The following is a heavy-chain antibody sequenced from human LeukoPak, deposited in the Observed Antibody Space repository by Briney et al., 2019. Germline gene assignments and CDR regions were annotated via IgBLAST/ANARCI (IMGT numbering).Heavy chain of an antibody. J-gene: IGHJ6*02. Sequence: ASVKVSCKASGYTFTGYYMHWVRQAPGQGLEWMGWINPNSGGTNYAQKFQGRVTMTWDTSISTAYMELSRLRSDDTAVYYCARSPVSSSWTSYYYYYYGMDVWGQGTTVTVSS. CDR2: INPNSGGT. D-gene: IGHD6-13*01. CDR3: ARSPVSSSWTSYYYYYYGMDV. CDR1: GYTFTGYY. V-gene: IGHV1-2*02.